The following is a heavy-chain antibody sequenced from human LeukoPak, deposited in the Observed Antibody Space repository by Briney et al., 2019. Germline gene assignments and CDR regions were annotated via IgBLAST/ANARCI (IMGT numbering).Heavy chain of an antibody. D-gene: IGHD2-2*01. CDR1: GGSISTYY. J-gene: IGHJ4*02. CDR2: IFYSGST. V-gene: IGHV4-59*08. CDR3: ARFTSWFHFDY. Sequence: SETLSLTCTVSGGSISTYYWGWIRQPPGKGLEWIGYIFYSGSTNYNPSLKSRVTISVDTSRTQFSLKLSSVTAADTAVYYCARFTSWFHFDYWGQGTLVTVSS.